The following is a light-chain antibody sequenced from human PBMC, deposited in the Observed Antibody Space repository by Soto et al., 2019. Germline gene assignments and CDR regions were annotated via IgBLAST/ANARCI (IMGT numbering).Light chain of an antibody. CDR1: QSISTK. J-gene: IGKJ4*01. Sequence: IVMTQSPATLSVSPGERATLSCRASQSISTKLAWYQQKPGQAHRLLIYGASTRATGIPVRFSGSGSGTEFTLTISSLQFEDFAVYYCQEYNDWRPITFGGGTKVEIK. CDR2: GAS. CDR3: QEYNDWRPIT. V-gene: IGKV3-15*01.